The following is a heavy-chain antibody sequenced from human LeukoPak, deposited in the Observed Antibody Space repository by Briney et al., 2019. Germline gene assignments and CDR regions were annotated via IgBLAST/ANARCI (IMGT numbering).Heavy chain of an antibody. V-gene: IGHV1-2*02. Sequence: ASVKVSCKASGYTFTDYYMHWVRQAPGQGLEWMGWINPNSGGTNYAQKFQGRVTMTRDTSISTAYMELSRLRSDDTAVYYCARDSPGGTMIVVSLRFDPWGQGTLVTVSS. CDR2: INPNSGGT. J-gene: IGHJ5*02. CDR1: GYTFTDYY. D-gene: IGHD3-22*01. CDR3: ARDSPGGTMIVVSLRFDP.